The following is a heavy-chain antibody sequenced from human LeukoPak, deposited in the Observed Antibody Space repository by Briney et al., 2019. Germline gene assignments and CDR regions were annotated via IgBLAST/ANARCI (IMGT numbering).Heavy chain of an antibody. CDR1: GFTFSNYA. Sequence: AGGSLRLSCAASGFTFSNYAMSWVRQAPGKGLEWVSVISGSGGTTYSADSVKGRFTISRDNSKNTLYLQMNSLRAEDTALYYCAAPPRAGTTLFLYWGQGTLVTVSS. V-gene: IGHV3-23*01. CDR3: AAPPRAGTTLFLY. J-gene: IGHJ4*02. CDR2: ISGSGGTT. D-gene: IGHD1-1*01.